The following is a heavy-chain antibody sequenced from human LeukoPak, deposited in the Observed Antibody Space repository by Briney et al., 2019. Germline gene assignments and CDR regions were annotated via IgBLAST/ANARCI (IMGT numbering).Heavy chain of an antibody. D-gene: IGHD1-26*01. CDR3: VKAKVGATFDS. CDR2: INNNGGST. J-gene: IGHJ4*02. Sequence: GGSLRLSCSASGFTFSSYSMDWVRQAPGKRPEYVSGINNNGGSTQYADSVKGRFTISRDNPKNTVYLQMSSLRPEDTAVYYCVKAKVGATFDSWGPGTLVTVSS. CDR1: GFTFSSYS. V-gene: IGHV3-64D*06.